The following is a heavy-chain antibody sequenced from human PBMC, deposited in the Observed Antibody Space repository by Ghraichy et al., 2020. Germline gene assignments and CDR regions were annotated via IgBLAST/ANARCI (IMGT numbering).Heavy chain of an antibody. Sequence: GGSLRLSCAASGFTFSRNWMIWFRQAPGKGLEWVANIKQDGSEKSYVDSVKGRFTISRDNAKNSLYLQMDSLRAGDTAVYYCARGGWYFDYWGQGTLVAVAS. V-gene: IGHV3-7*01. CDR2: IKQDGSEK. J-gene: IGHJ4*02. CDR1: GFTFSRNW. CDR3: ARGGWYFDY.